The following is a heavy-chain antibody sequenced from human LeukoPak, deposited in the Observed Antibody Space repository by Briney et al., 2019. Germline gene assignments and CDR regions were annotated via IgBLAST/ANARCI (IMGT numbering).Heavy chain of an antibody. V-gene: IGHV4-61*02. CDR3: ARVVTYYDSSGYYYFDY. CDR2: IYTSGST. CDR1: GGSINSGSYL. J-gene: IGHJ4*02. D-gene: IGHD3-22*01. Sequence: SETLSLTCTVSGGSINSGSYLWSWVRQPAGKGLEWIGRIYTSGSTNYNPSLNSRGTISVDTSKNQFSLKLSSVTAADTAVYYCARVVTYYDSSGYYYFDYWGQGTLVTVSS.